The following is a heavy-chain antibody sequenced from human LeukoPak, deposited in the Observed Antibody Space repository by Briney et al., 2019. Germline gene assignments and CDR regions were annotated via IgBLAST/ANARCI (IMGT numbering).Heavy chain of an antibody. J-gene: IGHJ4*02. CDR3: ARRHWGPIDY. CDR1: GGSISSYY. V-gene: IGHV4-59*08. D-gene: IGHD7-27*01. CDR2: IYYSGST. Sequence: SETLSLTCTVSGGSISSYYWSWIRQPPGKGLEWIGYIYYSGSTNYNPSLKSRVTISVDTSKNQFSLKLSSVTAADTAVYYCARRHWGPIDYWGQGTLVTVSS.